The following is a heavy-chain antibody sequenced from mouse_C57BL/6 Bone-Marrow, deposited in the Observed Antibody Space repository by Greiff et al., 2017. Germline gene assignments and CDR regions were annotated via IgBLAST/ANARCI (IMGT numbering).Heavy chain of an antibody. D-gene: IGHD4-1*01. V-gene: IGHV3-6*01. J-gene: IGHJ2*01. Sequence: VQLKESGPGLVKPSQSLSLTCSVTGYSITSGYYWNWIRQFPGNKLEWMGYISYDGSNNYNPSLKNRISITRDTSKNQFFLKLNSVTTEDTATYYCASGTGTDYWGQGTTLTVSS. CDR3: ASGTGTDY. CDR1: GYSITSGYY. CDR2: ISYDGSN.